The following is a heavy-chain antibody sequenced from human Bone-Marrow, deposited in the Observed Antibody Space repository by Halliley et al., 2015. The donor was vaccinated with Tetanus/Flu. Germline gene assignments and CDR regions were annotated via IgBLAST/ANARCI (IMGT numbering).Heavy chain of an antibody. CDR3: ARVPQRAYHGYGVAR. D-gene: IGHD5-12*01. J-gene: IGHJ5*02. V-gene: IGHV4-31*02. Sequence: IGNIYYRGSTHYNPSLKSRVIISIDTSKKQFSLQLSSVTAADTAMYYCARVPQRAYHGYGVARWGQGTLVTVSS. CDR2: IYYRGST.